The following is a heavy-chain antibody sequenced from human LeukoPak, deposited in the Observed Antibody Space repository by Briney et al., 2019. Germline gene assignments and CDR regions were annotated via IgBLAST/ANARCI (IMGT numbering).Heavy chain of an antibody. CDR3: ARALTYCGGDCYHFDY. CDR2: IYYSGST. Sequence: PSETLSLTCTVSGGSISSSSYYWGWIRQPPGKGLEWIGSIYYSGSTYYNPSLKTRVTISVDTSKNQFSLKLSSVTAADTAVYYCARALTYCGGDCYHFDYWGQGTLVTVSS. J-gene: IGHJ4*02. CDR1: GGSISSSSYY. D-gene: IGHD2-21*02. V-gene: IGHV4-39*01.